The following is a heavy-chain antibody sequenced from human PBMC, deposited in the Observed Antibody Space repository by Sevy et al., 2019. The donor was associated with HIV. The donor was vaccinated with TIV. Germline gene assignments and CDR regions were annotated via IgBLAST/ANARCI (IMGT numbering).Heavy chain of an antibody. J-gene: IGHJ4*02. CDR3: EKSLKAWYDFPAFDH. Sequence: SETLSLTCSISGGSITTGPYYWAWIRQSPGKGPEWLGSMYGTVEPNGSTYYNPTLKTRIDMSMDKSNNRFALSLRSVIAADTAVYFCEKSLKAWYDFPAFDHWSQGIPVTVSS. CDR1: GGSITTGPYY. CDR2: MYGTVEPNGST. V-gene: IGHV4-39*02. D-gene: IGHD1-20*01.